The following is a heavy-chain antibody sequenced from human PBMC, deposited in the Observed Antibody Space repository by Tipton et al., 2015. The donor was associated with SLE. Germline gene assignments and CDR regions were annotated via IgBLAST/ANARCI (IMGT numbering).Heavy chain of an antibody. J-gene: IGHJ4*02. CDR3: ARDQGRFQSYFDY. CDR1: GFTFSAYW. Sequence: SLRLSCAASGFTFSAYWMSWVRQAPGKGLEWVANIKQDGSEKYYVDSVKGRFTISRDNAKNSMWLQMNSLRAEDTAVYYCARDQGRFQSYFDYWGQGTLVTVSS. V-gene: IGHV3-7*01. D-gene: IGHD3-3*01. CDR2: IKQDGSEK.